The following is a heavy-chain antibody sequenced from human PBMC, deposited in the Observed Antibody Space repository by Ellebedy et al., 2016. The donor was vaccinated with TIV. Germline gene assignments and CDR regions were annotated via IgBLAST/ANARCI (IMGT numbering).Heavy chain of an antibody. Sequence: ASVKVSCKASGYTFTSYYMHWVRQAPGQGLEWMGIINPSGGSTSYAQKFQGRVTMTRDTSTSTVYMELSSLRSEDTAVYYCARDWAYDSSGYYPPEYNWFDPWGQGTLVTVSS. CDR2: INPSGGST. D-gene: IGHD3-22*01. CDR1: GYTFTSYY. CDR3: ARDWAYDSSGYYPPEYNWFDP. V-gene: IGHV1-46*01. J-gene: IGHJ5*02.